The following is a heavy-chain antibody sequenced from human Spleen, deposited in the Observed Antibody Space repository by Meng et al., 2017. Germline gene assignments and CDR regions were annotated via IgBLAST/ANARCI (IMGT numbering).Heavy chain of an antibody. CDR3: ARYSSVIRGTLDDY. CDR1: EYTFTGYY. D-gene: IGHD6-19*01. V-gene: IGHV1-2*02. J-gene: IGHJ4*02. CDR2: VNPNSGST. Sequence: ASVKVSCKTSEYTFTGYYINWVRQAPGQGLQWLGWVNPNSGSTRYAQKFQGRVTMTRDTSISTAYMELSRLRSDDTAVYYCARYSSVIRGTLDDYWGQGTLVTVSS.